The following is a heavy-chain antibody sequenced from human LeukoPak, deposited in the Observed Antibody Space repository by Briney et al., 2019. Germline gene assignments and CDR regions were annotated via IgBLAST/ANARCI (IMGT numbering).Heavy chain of an antibody. J-gene: IGHJ6*02. CDR2: FDPEDGET. Sequence: ASVKVSCKVSGYTLTELSMHWVRQAPGKGLEWMGGFDPEDGETIYAQKFQGRVTMTEDTSTDTAYMELSSLRSEDTAVYYCATVSARDYSNYYYYYGMDVWGQGTTVTVSS. CDR1: GYTLTELS. D-gene: IGHD4-11*01. CDR3: ATVSARDYSNYYYYYGMDV. V-gene: IGHV1-24*01.